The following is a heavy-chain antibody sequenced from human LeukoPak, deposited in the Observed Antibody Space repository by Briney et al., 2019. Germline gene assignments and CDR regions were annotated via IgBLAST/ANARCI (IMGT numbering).Heavy chain of an antibody. CDR3: ARGTIYDSSGYFDY. CDR1: GGTFSSYA. CDR2: INPNSGGT. V-gene: IGHV1-2*02. D-gene: IGHD3-22*01. Sequence: GASVKVSCKASGGTFSSYAISWVRQAPGQGLEWMGWINPNSGGTNYAQKFQGRVTMTRDTSISTAYMELSRLRSDDTAVYYCARGTIYDSSGYFDYWGQGTLVTVSS. J-gene: IGHJ4*02.